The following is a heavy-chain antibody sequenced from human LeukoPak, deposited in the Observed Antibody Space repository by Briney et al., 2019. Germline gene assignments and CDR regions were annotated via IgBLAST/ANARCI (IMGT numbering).Heavy chain of an antibody. D-gene: IGHD3-22*01. V-gene: IGHV4-59*01. J-gene: IGHJ4*02. CDR3: AREDYYDSSGYYFDC. Sequence: KPSETLSLTCTVSGGSISSYYWSWIRQPPGKGLEWIGYIYYSGSTNYNPSLKSRVTISVETSKNQFSLKLSSVTAADTAVYYRAREDYYDSSGYYFDCWGQGTLVTVSS. CDR1: GGSISSYY. CDR2: IYYSGST.